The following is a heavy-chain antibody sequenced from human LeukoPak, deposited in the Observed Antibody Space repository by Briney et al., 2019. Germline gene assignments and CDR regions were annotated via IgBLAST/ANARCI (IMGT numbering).Heavy chain of an antibody. D-gene: IGHD5-18*01. CDR3: AKDGGQWIQLWSAPNWFDP. V-gene: IGHV3-30*18. CDR2: ISYDGSNK. Sequence: AGRSLRLSCAASGFTFSSYGMHWVRQAPGKGLEWVAVISYDGSNKYYADSVKGRFTISRDNSKNTLYLQMNSLRAEDTAVYYCAKDGGQWIQLWSAPNWFDPWGQGTLVTVSS. J-gene: IGHJ5*02. CDR1: GFTFSSYG.